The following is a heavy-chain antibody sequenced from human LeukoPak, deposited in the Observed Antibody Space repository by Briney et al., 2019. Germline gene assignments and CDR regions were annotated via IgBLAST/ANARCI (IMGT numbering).Heavy chain of an antibody. CDR3: ARKEGIAAAGLGWFDP. CDR1: GYTFYDYG. D-gene: IGHD6-13*01. Sequence: GGSLRLSCTPSGYTFYDYGMIWVRHAPEKGLEWVSGINWNGGCTVCADSVKGRFTISRDNEKNSLYLQMNSLRAEETALYYCARKEGIAAAGLGWFDPWGQGNLVTVSS. J-gene: IGHJ5*02. CDR2: INWNGGCT. V-gene: IGHV3-20*04.